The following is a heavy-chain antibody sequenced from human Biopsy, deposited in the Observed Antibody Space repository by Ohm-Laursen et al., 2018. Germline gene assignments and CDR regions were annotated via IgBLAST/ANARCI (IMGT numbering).Heavy chain of an antibody. Sequence: SQTLSLTCTVSGGSISIGGSYWSWLRQHPGKGLEWIGYIYYNGNTNYNPSLKSRVSMSVDTSKNQFSLKLSSVTVADTAVYFCARDRGQNYFDYWGQGIPVTVSS. CDR1: GGSISIGGSY. CDR2: IYYNGNT. CDR3: ARDRGQNYFDY. J-gene: IGHJ4*02. V-gene: IGHV4-31*03.